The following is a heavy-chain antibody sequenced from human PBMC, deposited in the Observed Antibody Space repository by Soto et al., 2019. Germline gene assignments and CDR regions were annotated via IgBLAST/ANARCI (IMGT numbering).Heavy chain of an antibody. CDR3: ASSAGLDHLLNYYGLNV. CDR2: IIPVLGTP. J-gene: IGHJ6*02. Sequence: QVHLVQSSAEVKKPGSSVKVSCKASGGTFTSIAFSWVRQAPGQGLEWMGGIIPVLGTPNYAQKFQARVTITADASTTTVHMELSSLRSDDTAVYYRASSAGLDHLLNYYGLNVWGQGTTVTV. V-gene: IGHV1-69*01. CDR1: GGTFTSIA. D-gene: IGHD6-13*01.